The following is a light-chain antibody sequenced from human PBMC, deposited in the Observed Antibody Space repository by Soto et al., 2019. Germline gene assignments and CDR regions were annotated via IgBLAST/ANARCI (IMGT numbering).Light chain of an antibody. Sequence: QSALTQPASVSGSPGQSITISCTGTSSDVGGYNYVSWYQQHPGKAPKLMIYDVSNRPSGVSNRFSGSKSGNTASLTISGLQAEDEAAYYCGSYTSSTNYVFGTGTKLTVL. CDR1: SSDVGGYNY. CDR3: GSYTSSTNYV. CDR2: DVS. V-gene: IGLV2-14*01. J-gene: IGLJ1*01.